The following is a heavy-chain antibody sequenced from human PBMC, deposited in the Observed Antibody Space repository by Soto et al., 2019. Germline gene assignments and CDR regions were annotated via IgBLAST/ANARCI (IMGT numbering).Heavy chain of an antibody. V-gene: IGHV3-49*04. CDR2: IRSKAYGGTT. CDR1: GFTFGDYA. J-gene: IGHJ6*02. D-gene: IGHD3-3*01. CDR3: LPYYDFWSGYRQNYYYGMDV. Sequence: GGSLRLSCTASGFTFGDYAMSWVRQAPGKGLEWVGFIRSKAYGGTTEYAASVEGRFTISRDDSKSIAYLQMNSLKTEDTAVYYCLPYYDFWSGYRQNYYYGMDVWGQGTTVTVSS.